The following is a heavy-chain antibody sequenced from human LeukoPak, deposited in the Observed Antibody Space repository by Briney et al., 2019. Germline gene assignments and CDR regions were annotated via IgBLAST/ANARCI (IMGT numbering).Heavy chain of an antibody. CDR1: GFTFSSYA. J-gene: IGHJ4*02. CDR2: ISGSGGST. D-gene: IGHD6-6*01. Sequence: GGSLRLPCAASGFTFSSYAMSWVRQAPGKGLEWVSAISGSGGSTYYADSVKGRFTISRDNSKNTLYLQMSSLRAEDTAVYYCAKTPGEAARASYFDFWGQGTLVTVSS. V-gene: IGHV3-23*01. CDR3: AKTPGEAARASYFDF.